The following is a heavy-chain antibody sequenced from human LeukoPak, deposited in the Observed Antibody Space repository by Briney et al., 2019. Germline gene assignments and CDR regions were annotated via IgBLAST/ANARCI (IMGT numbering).Heavy chain of an antibody. CDR1: GFTFSTYG. J-gene: IGHJ4*02. D-gene: IGHD3-22*01. V-gene: IGHV3-30*18. CDR3: AKSYSSSGYPWHFDY. CDR2: ISYDGSDK. Sequence: PGGSLRLSCAASGFTFSTYGMHWVRQAPGKGLEWVAVISYDGSDKYYADSVKGRFTISRDNSKNTLYLQMNSLRAEDTAVYYCAKSYSSSGYPWHFDYWGQGTLVTVSS.